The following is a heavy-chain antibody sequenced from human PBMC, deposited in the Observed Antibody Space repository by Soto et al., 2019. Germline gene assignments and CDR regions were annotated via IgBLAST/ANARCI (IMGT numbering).Heavy chain of an antibody. V-gene: IGHV1-46*01. CDR1: GYTFTSYY. J-gene: IGHJ4*02. CDR3: AKALAEGYNRPLDFDY. CDR2: INPSGGST. D-gene: IGHD5-12*01. Sequence: ASVKVSCKASGYTFTSYYMHWGRQAPGQGLEWMGIINPSGGSTSYAQKFQGRVTMTRDTSTSTVYMELNNLRAEDAAVYYCAKALAEGYNRPLDFDYWGQGTLVTVSP.